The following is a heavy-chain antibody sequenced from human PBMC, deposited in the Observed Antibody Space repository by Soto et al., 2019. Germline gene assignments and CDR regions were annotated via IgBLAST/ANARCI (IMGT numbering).Heavy chain of an antibody. J-gene: IGHJ3*02. D-gene: IGHD6-13*01. V-gene: IGHV1-2*04. CDR1: GYTFTGYY. CDR3: ARVLNSSSWYGAFDI. Sequence: ASVKVSCKASGYTFTGYYMHWVRQAPGQGLEWMGWINPNSGGTNYAQKFQGWVTMTRDTSISTAYMELSRLRSDDTAVYYCARVLNSSSWYGAFDIWGQGTMVTVPS. CDR2: INPNSGGT.